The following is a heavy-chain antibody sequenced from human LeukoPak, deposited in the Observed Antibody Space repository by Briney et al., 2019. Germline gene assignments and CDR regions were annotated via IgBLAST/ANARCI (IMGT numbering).Heavy chain of an antibody. Sequence: PSETLSLTCTVSVGSISSYYWSWIRQPPGKGLEWIGYIYYSGSTNYNPSLTSRVTISVDTSKNQFSLKLSSVTAADTAVYYCARHRGWGVSYYFDYWGQGTLVTVSS. V-gene: IGHV4-59*08. CDR3: ARHRGWGVSYYFDY. CDR1: VGSISSYY. CDR2: IYYSGST. J-gene: IGHJ4*02. D-gene: IGHD1-26*01.